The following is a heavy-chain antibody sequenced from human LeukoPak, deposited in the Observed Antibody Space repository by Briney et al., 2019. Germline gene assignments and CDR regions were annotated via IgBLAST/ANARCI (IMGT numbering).Heavy chain of an antibody. CDR2: IYTSGST. CDR3: ARAGVVTLFDY. D-gene: IGHD2-15*01. J-gene: IGHJ4*02. Sequence: SQTLSLTCTVSGVSISTGNYYWSWFRQPAGKGLEWIGRIYTSGSTNYNPSLKSRVTMSVDTSKNQFSLKLSSVTAADTAVYYCARAGVVTLFDYWGQGTLVTVSS. V-gene: IGHV4-61*02. CDR1: GVSISTGNYY.